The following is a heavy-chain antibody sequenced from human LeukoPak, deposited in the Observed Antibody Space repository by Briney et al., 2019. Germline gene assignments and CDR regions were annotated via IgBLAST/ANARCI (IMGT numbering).Heavy chain of an antibody. Sequence: GGSLRLSCAASGFIFSSYWMSWVRQAPGKGLEWVANIKEGGSEKYYVDSVKGRFTISRDNAKNSLYLQTNSLRAEDTAVYYCARRALRYCSSTSCPAQYYGVDVWGKGTTVTVSS. J-gene: IGHJ6*04. CDR1: GFIFSSYW. CDR2: IKEGGSEK. V-gene: IGHV3-7*03. CDR3: ARRALRYCSSTSCPAQYYGVDV. D-gene: IGHD2-2*01.